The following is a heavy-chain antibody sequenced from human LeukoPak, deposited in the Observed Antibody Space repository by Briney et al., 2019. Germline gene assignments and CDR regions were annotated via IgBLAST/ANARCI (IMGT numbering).Heavy chain of an antibody. CDR3: AKRGQGFDY. CDR2: IKSDGST. Sequence: GGSLRLSCAASGFTFSSYWMHWVRQAPGKGLVWVSRIKSDGSTRYADSVKGRFTISRDNAKNTVSLQMTSLRPEDTALYYCAKRGQGFDYWGQGTLVTVSS. J-gene: IGHJ4*02. V-gene: IGHV3-74*01. CDR1: GFTFSSYW.